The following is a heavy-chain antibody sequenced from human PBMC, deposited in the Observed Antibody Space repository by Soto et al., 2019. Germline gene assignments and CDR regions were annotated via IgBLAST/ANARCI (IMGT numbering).Heavy chain of an antibody. CDR1: GFTFSSYS. CDR2: ISSSSSTI. J-gene: IGHJ3*02. CDR3: AREKASEYRAAYNAFDN. D-gene: IGHD2-2*01. Sequence: EVQLVESGGGLVQPGGSLRLSCAASGFTFSSYSMNWVRQAPGKGLEWVSYISSSSSTIYYADSVKGRFTISRDNAKNSLYLHMNSLRAEDTAVYYCAREKASEYRAAYNAFDNWGQGTMVTVSS. V-gene: IGHV3-48*01.